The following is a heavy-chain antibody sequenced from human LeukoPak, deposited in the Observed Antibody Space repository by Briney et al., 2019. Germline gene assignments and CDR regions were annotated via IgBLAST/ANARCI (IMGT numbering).Heavy chain of an antibody. CDR3: ATVTIDILTGITLFDY. D-gene: IGHD3-9*01. V-gene: IGHV1-18*01. CDR1: GYTFTSYG. CDR2: ISAYNGNT. Sequence: ASVKVPCKASGYTFTSYGISWVRQAPGQGLEWMGWISAYNGNTNYAQKLQGRVTMTTDTSTSTAYMELRSLRSDDTAVYYCATVTIDILTGITLFDYWGQGTLVTVSS. J-gene: IGHJ4*02.